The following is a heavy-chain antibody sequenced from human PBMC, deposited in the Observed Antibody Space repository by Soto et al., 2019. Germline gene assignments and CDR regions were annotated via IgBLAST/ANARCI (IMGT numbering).Heavy chain of an antibody. CDR1: GYSISSGYY. CDR3: ARAGGYGMDV. J-gene: IGHJ6*02. CDR2: IYHSGST. Sequence: PSETLSLTCAVSGYSISSGYYWGWIRQPPGKGLEWIGSIYHSGSTYNNPSLKSRVTISVDTSKNQFSLKLSSVTAADTAVYYCARAGGYGMDVWGQGTTVTVSS. D-gene: IGHD3-10*01. V-gene: IGHV4-38-2*01.